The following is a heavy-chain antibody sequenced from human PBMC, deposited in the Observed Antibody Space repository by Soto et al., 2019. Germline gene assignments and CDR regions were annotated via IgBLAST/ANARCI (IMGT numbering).Heavy chain of an antibody. J-gene: IGHJ6*02. CDR3: VKGNWRSGSGSYYNVVMYYYGMDV. V-gene: IGHV3-64D*08. CDR2: ISSNGGST. D-gene: IGHD3-10*01. CDR1: GFTFSSYA. Sequence: PGRSLRLSCSASGFTFSSYAMHWVRQAPGKGLEYVSAISSNGGSTYYADSVKGRFTISRDNSKNTLYLQMSSLRAEDTAVYYCVKGNWRSGSGSYYNVVMYYYGMDVWGQGTTVTVSS.